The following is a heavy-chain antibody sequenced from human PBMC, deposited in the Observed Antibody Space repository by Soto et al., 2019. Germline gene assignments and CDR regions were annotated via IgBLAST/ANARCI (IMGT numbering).Heavy chain of an antibody. CDR2: ISSDGATK. D-gene: IGHD6-19*01. CDR3: AKASVHIAAAGRHEY. J-gene: IGHJ4*02. Sequence: GGSLRLSCAVSGFAFGSYAMHWVRQTPDKGLEWLAVISSDGATKYVADSVEGRFIISRNNFAKMLYLQMNSLKTEDTGLYFCAKASVHIAAAGRHEYWGQGTRVTVSS. V-gene: IGHV3-30-3*01. CDR1: GFAFGSYA.